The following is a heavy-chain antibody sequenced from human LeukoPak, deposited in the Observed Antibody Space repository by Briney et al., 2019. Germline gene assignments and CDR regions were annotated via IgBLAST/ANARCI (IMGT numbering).Heavy chain of an antibody. J-gene: IGHJ4*02. CDR3: ARGDTAIDPPYYFDY. V-gene: IGHV1-18*01. D-gene: IGHD5-18*01. CDR1: GYTFSSYG. Sequence: ASVKVSCKASGYTFSSYGINWVRQAPGQELEWMGWISVYNGNTDYAQKLQGRVTMTTDTSTSTTYMELRSLRSDDTAVYYCARGDTAIDPPYYFDYWGQGTLVTVSS. CDR2: ISVYNGNT.